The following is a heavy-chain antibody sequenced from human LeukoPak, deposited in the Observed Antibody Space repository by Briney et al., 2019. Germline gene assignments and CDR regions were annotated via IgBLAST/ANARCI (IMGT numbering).Heavy chain of an antibody. Sequence: GGSLRLSCAASGFVVSSNYMTWVRQAPGKGLEWVSVIYSGGSTYDADSVKGRFTISRDNSKNTLYLQMNSLRAEDTAVYYCARAFYDFWSGYSPSEYYYMDVWGKGTTVTVSS. CDR2: IYSGGST. CDR3: ARAFYDFWSGYSPSEYYYMDV. V-gene: IGHV3-53*05. D-gene: IGHD3-3*01. CDR1: GFVVSSNY. J-gene: IGHJ6*03.